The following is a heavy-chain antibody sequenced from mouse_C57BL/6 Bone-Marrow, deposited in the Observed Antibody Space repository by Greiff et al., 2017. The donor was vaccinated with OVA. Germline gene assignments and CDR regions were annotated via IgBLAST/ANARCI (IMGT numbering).Heavy chain of an antibody. CDR3: ARGGVYARYFDV. J-gene: IGHJ1*03. Sequence: QVHVKQPGAELVKPGASVKLSCKASGYTFTSYWMQWVKQRPGQGLEWIGEIDPSDSYTNYNQKFKGKATLTVDTSSSTAYMQLSSLTSEDSAVYYCARGGVYARYFDVWGTGTTVTVSS. D-gene: IGHD2-3*01. V-gene: IGHV1-50*01. CDR2: IDPSDSYT. CDR1: GYTFTSYW.